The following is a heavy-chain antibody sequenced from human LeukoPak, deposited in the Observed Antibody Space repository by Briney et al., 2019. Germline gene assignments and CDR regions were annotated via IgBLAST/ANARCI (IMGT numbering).Heavy chain of an antibody. CDR2: ISGSGGST. D-gene: IGHD3-10*01. J-gene: IGHJ4*02. CDR3: AKDRGNTMVRGITAFDY. Sequence: GGSLRLSCAASGFTFSSYAMSWVRQAPGKGLEWVSAISGSGGSTYYADSVKGRFTISRDNSKNTLYLQMNSLRAEDTAVYYCAKDRGNTMVRGITAFDYWGQGTLVTVSS. V-gene: IGHV3-23*01. CDR1: GFTFSSYA.